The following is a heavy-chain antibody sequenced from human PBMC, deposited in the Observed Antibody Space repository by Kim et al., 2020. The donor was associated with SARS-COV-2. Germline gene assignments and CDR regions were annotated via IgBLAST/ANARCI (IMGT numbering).Heavy chain of an antibody. Sequence: ASVKVSCKVSGYTLTELSMHWVRQAPGKGLEWMGGFDPEDGETIYAQKFQGRVTMTEDTSTDTAYMELSSLRSEDTAVYYCATVNTIGGSYPYYFDYWGQGTLVTVSS. V-gene: IGHV1-24*01. D-gene: IGHD1-26*01. CDR2: FDPEDGET. J-gene: IGHJ4*02. CDR1: GYTLTELS. CDR3: ATVNTIGGSYPYYFDY.